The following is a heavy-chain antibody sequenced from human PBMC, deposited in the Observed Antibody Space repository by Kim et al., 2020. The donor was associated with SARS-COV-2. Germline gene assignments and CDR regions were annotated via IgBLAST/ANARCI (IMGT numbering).Heavy chain of an antibody. CDR1: GFTFSSYA. V-gene: IGHV3-23*01. J-gene: IGHJ5*02. CDR3: AKVRENVGLLWFGELLLDNWFDP. Sequence: GGSLRLSCAASGFTFSSYAMSWVRQAPGKGLEWVSAISGSGGSTYYADSVKGRFTISRDNSKNTLYLQMNSLRAEDTAVYYCAKVRENVGLLWFGELLLDNWFDPWGQGTLVTVSS. D-gene: IGHD3-10*01. CDR2: ISGSGGST.